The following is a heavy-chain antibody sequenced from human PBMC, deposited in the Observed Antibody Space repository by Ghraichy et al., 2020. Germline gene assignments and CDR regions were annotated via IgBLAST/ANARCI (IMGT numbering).Heavy chain of an antibody. V-gene: IGHV3-23*01. D-gene: IGHD6-13*01. CDR3: GKDQGFVNSWTNY. CDR2: ISGSGRST. CDR1: GFTFSSYA. J-gene: IGHJ4*02. Sequence: GGSLRLSCAASGFTFSSYAMTWVRQAPGKGLEWVSGISGSGRSTFYADSVKGRLTISRDNSKNTLYVQMNSLRAEDTAVYYCGKDQGFVNSWTNYWGQGTLVTVSS.